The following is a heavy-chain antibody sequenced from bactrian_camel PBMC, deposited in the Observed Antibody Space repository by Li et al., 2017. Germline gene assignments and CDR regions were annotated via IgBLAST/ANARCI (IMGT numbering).Heavy chain of an antibody. J-gene: IGHJ6*01. V-gene: IGHV3S53*01. CDR2: IESDGIA. CDR1: GHTYSSNC. D-gene: IGHD3*01. Sequence: HVQLVESGGGSVQPGGSLRLSCGASGHTYSSNCMGWFRQAPGKEREGVAAIESDGIASYADPVKGRFTVSRDSANNTVNLMMNSLKPEDTAIYYCAADLSVDCYSGSWSLDSRSLETGYWGQGTQVTVS. CDR3: AADLSVDCYSGSWSLDSRSLETGY.